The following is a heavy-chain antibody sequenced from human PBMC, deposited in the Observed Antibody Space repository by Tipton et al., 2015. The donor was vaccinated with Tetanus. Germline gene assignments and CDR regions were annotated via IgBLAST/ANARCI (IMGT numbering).Heavy chain of an antibody. V-gene: IGHV4-30-2*01. CDR1: GGLITTGGYS. Sequence: LRLSCAISGGLITTGGYSWGWIRQTPRQGLEWIGYIYQTDSTYYNPSLRSRLTISISRSKNQFSLKLTSVTAADTAVYYCVRGRGLGAYSYGFEFWGRGTQVTVSS. D-gene: IGHD5-18*01. J-gene: IGHJ4*02. CDR3: VRGRGLGAYSYGFEF. CDR2: IYQTDST.